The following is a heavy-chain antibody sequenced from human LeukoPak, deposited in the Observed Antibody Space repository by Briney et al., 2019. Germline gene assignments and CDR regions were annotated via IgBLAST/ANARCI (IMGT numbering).Heavy chain of an antibody. J-gene: IGHJ6*02. D-gene: IGHD6-13*01. CDR3: AKEKGSSRSPYCMDV. Sequence: GGSLRLSCAASGFTFDEYAMHCVRQAPGKGLEWVSLISGDGGSTYYADSVKGRFTISRDNSKNSLYLQMNSLRTEDTALYYCAKEKGSSRSPYCMDVWGQGTTVTVSS. CDR1: GFTFDEYA. V-gene: IGHV3-43*02. CDR2: ISGDGGST.